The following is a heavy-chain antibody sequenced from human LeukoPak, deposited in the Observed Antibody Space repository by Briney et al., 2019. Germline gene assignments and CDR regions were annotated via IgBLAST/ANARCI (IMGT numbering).Heavy chain of an antibody. V-gene: IGHV4-31*03. CDR2: IYYSGST. CDR3: ARERAIPSEYFDY. Sequence: SETLSLTCTVSGGSISSGGYYWSWVRLHPGKGLEWIGYIYYSGSTYYNPSLKSRVTISVDTSKNQFSLRLTSVTAADTAVYYCARERAIPSEYFDYWGQGTLVTVSS. CDR1: GGSISSGGYY. J-gene: IGHJ4*02.